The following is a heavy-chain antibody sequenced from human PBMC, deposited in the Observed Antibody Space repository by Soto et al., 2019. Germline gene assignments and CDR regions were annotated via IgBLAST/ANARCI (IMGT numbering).Heavy chain of an antibody. Sequence: AVKVSCKACGGTFSSYAINWVRQAPGQGLEWMGGIIPIFGTANYAQKFQGRVTITADKSTSTAYMELSRLRSEDTAVYYCARDRDTMVRGVIIGVRSFWFDPWGQGTLVTVSS. CDR2: IIPIFGTA. CDR1: GGTFSSYA. D-gene: IGHD3-10*01. J-gene: IGHJ5*02. V-gene: IGHV1-69*06. CDR3: ARDRDTMVRGVIIGVRSFWFDP.